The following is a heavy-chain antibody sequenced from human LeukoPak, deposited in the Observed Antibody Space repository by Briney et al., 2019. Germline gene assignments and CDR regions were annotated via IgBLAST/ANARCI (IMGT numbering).Heavy chain of an antibody. D-gene: IGHD6-13*01. V-gene: IGHV3-7*03. CDR1: GFTFGIYW. Sequence: GGSLRLSCAASGFTFGIYWMSWVRQPPGKGLEWVANINHDGGATYYVDSMRGRFTISRDNAENSLFLQVNSLRVEDTAIYYCARAATTGTVDYWGQGTPITVSS. J-gene: IGHJ4*02. CDR3: ARAATTGTVDY. CDR2: INHDGGAT.